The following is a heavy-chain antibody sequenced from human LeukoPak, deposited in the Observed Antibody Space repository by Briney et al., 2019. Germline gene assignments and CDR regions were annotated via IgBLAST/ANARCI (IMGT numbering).Heavy chain of an antibody. CDR3: ARSPIMVYANVFDY. CDR2: INPNSGGT. CDR1: GYTFTGYY. Sequence: ASVKVSCKASGYTFTGYYMHWVRQAPGQGLEWMGWINPNSGGTNYAQKFQGRDTMTRDTSISTAYMELSRLRSDDTAVYYCARSPIMVYANVFDYWGQGTLVTVSS. V-gene: IGHV1-2*02. D-gene: IGHD2-8*01. J-gene: IGHJ4*02.